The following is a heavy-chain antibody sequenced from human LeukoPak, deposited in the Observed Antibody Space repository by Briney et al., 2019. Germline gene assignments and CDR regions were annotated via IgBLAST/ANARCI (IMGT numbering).Heavy chain of an antibody. CDR3: ARLLMYDNSGYLNY. V-gene: IGHV4-34*01. D-gene: IGHD3-22*01. CDR2: VDHSGAI. CDR1: GGSFNNYY. Sequence: SETLSLTCAVYGGSFNNYYWSWIRQPPGKGLEWIGEVDHSGAINYNPSLKSRVTISVDTSKNQFSLKLSSVTAADTAVYYCARLLMYDNSGYLNYWGQGTLVTVSS. J-gene: IGHJ4*02.